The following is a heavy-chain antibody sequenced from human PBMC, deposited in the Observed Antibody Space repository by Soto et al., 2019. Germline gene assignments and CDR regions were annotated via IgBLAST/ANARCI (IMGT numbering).Heavy chain of an antibody. CDR2: IYYSGST. D-gene: IGHD6-6*01. J-gene: IGHJ4*02. CDR1: GGSISSGGYY. Sequence: LSLTCTVSGGSISSGGYYWSWVRQHPGKGLEWIGYIYYSGSTYYNPSLKSRVTISVDTSKNQFPLKLSSVTAADTAVYYCARGYSSSPYFDYWGQGTLVTVSS. CDR3: ARGYSSSPYFDY. V-gene: IGHV4-31*03.